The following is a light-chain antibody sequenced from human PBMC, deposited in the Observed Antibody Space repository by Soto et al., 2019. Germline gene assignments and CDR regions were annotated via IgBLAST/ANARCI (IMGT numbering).Light chain of an antibody. Sequence: QSALTQPASVSGSPGQSITISCTGSSSAVGSYRFVSWYQHHPGKVPKLIIYEGGKRPSGVSNRFSGSEPGSTASLTISGLQAEDEADYYCGSSAPSRTFVFGTGTKLTVL. V-gene: IGLV2-23*01. CDR2: EGG. J-gene: IGLJ1*01. CDR1: SSAVGSYRF. CDR3: GSSAPSRTFV.